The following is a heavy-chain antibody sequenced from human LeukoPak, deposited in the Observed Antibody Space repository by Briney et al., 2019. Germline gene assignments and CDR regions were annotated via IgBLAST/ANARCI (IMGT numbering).Heavy chain of an antibody. J-gene: IGHJ4*02. CDR1: GFTFSDYY. D-gene: IGHD3-22*01. Sequence: PGGSLRLSCAASGFTFSDYYMSWIRQAPGKGLEWVSYISSSGSTLYYADSVKGRITISRDNAKNSLYLQMNSLRAEDTAVYYCARGGGDSSGYYYDYYFDYWGQGTLVTVSS. V-gene: IGHV3-11*01. CDR2: ISSSGSTL. CDR3: ARGGGDSSGYYYDYYFDY.